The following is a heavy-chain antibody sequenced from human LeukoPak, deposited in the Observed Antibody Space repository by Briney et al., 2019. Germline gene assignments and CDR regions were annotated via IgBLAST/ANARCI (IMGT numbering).Heavy chain of an antibody. D-gene: IGHD2-21*01. CDR3: ARDWSYSFDY. J-gene: IGHJ4*02. Sequence: GGSLRLSCAASGFTFSDHYMDWVRQAPGKGLEWVSYISSTRSAEYYAESVEGRFTISRDNAKSSVYLQMNSLRDEDTAVYYCARDWSYSFDYWGQGILVTVSS. CDR2: ISSTRSAE. V-gene: IGHV3-48*02. CDR1: GFTFSDHY.